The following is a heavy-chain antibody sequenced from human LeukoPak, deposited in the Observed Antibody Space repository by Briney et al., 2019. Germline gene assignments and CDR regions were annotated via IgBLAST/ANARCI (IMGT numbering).Heavy chain of an antibody. CDR2: IIPIFGTA. J-gene: IGHJ5*02. D-gene: IGHD6-13*01. CDR1: GGTFSSYA. Sequence: ASVKVSCKASGGTFSSYAISWVRQAPGQGLEWMGGIIPIFGTANYAQKFQGRVTITADESTSTAYMELSSLRSEDTAVYYCVYSNWVNWFGPWGQGTLVAVSS. CDR3: VYSNWVNWFGP. V-gene: IGHV1-69*01.